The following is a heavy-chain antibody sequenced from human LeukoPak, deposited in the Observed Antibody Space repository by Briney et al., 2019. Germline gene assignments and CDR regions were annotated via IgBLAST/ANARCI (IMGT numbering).Heavy chain of an antibody. J-gene: IGHJ5*02. CDR1: GYTFTGYY. CDR2: INPNSGGT. CDR3: ARDFSPHYGDYVYNWFDP. Sequence: GASVKVSCTASGYTFTGYYMHWVRQAPGQGLEWMGWINPNSGGTNYAQKSQGWVTMTRDTSISTAYMELSRLRSDDTAVYYCARDFSPHYGDYVYNWFDPWGQGTLVTVSS. D-gene: IGHD4-17*01. V-gene: IGHV1-2*04.